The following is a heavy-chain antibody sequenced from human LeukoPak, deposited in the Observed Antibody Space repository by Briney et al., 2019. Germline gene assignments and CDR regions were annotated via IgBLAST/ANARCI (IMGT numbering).Heavy chain of an antibody. CDR1: GGSFSGYY. CDR2: INHGGST. J-gene: IGHJ5*02. D-gene: IGHD2-2*01. CDR3: ARGGFTNNWFDP. V-gene: IGHV4-34*01. Sequence: PSETLSLTCAVYGGSFSGYYWSWIRQPPGKGLEWIAEINHGGSTNHNPSLKSRVIISVDTSKNHFSLKLSSVTAADTAVYYCARGGFTNNWFDPWGQGTLVTVSS.